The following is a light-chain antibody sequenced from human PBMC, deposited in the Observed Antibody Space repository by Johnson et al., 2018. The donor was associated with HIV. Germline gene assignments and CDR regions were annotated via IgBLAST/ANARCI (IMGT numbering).Light chain of an antibody. J-gene: IGLJ1*01. CDR2: ENN. CDR3: GTWDSGRGSGLYF. CDR1: NSNIGNNY. Sequence: QSVLTQPPSVSAAPGQKVTISCSGSNSNIGNNYVSWYQQVPGTAPKLLIYENNKRPSGIPDRFSGSKSGTSATLGITGIQTGDEADYYCGTWDSGRGSGLYFVGTGNRVTVL. V-gene: IGLV1-51*02.